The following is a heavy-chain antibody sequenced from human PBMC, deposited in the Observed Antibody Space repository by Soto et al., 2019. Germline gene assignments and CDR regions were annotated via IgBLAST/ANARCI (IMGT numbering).Heavy chain of an antibody. V-gene: IGHV4-59*01. CDR3: ARTALGWFDP. CDR1: GGSISSYY. Sequence: SQTLSLTCSGSGGSISSYYWSWIRQPPGKGLEWIGYIFYSGRSGSTNYNPSLKSRVTISVDTSKNQFSLKLSSVTAADTAGYYCARTALGWFDPWGQGTLVTVSS. J-gene: IGHJ5*02. D-gene: IGHD2-21*02. CDR2: IFYSGRSGST.